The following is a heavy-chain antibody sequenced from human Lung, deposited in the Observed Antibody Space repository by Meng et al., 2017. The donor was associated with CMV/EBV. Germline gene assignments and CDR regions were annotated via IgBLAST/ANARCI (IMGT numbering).Heavy chain of an antibody. CDR1: GGSISSGGYY. D-gene: IGHD3-22*01. V-gene: IGHV4-31*03. CDR3: ARTHDSSGYFLFDY. CDR2: IYYSGST. Sequence: LXXTVSGGSISSGGYYWSWIRQHPGKGLEWIGYIYYSGSTYYNPSLKSRVTISVDTSKNQFSLKLRSVTAADTAVYYCARTHDSSGYFLFDYWGRGXLVTVSS. J-gene: IGHJ4*02.